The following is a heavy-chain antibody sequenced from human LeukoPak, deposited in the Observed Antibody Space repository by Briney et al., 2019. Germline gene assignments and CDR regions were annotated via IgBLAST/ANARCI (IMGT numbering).Heavy chain of an antibody. D-gene: IGHD3-22*01. CDR2: ISYDGSNK. J-gene: IGHJ5*02. CDR1: GFTFSSYG. V-gene: IGHV3-30*18. Sequence: GGSLRLSCAASGFTFSSYGMHWVRQAPGKGLEWVAVISYDGSNKYYADSVKGRFTISRDNSKNTLYLQMNSLRAEDTAVYYCAKDSYDSSGYSDWFDPWGQGTLVTVSS. CDR3: AKDSYDSSGYSDWFDP.